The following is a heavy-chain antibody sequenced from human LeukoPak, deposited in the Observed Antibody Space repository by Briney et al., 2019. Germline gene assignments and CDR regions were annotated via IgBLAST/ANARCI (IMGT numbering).Heavy chain of an antibody. CDR2: IYTSGST. CDR1: GGSISSYY. Sequence: SETLSLTCTVSGGSISSYYWSWIRQPPGKGLEWIGYIYTSGSTNYNPSLKSRVNISVDTSKNQFSLKLSSVTAADTAVYYCARESDGMSYFDYWGQGTLVTVSS. J-gene: IGHJ4*02. V-gene: IGHV4-4*09. CDR3: ARESDGMSYFDY. D-gene: IGHD1-14*01.